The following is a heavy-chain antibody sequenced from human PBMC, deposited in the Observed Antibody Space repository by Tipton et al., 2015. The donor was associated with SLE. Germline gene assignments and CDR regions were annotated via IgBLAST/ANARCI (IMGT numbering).Heavy chain of an antibody. CDR1: GFTFSNYA. Sequence: SLRLSCAASGFTFSNYAMNWVRQAPGKGPEWVSTISGNGNYMYYADSVKGRFTISRDNAKNSLSLQMNSLRAEDTAIYYCARYYESSGYYYGFEGYWGQGTLVTVSS. CDR2: ISGNGNYM. V-gene: IGHV3-21*01. CDR3: ARYYESSGYYYGFEGY. J-gene: IGHJ4*02. D-gene: IGHD3-22*01.